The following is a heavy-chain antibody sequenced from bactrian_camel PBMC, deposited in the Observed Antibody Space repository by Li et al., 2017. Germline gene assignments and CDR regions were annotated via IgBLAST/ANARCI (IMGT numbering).Heavy chain of an antibody. CDR1: GFTFDDSD. CDR2: INVAGQI. Sequence: HVQLVESGGGSVQAGGSLRLSCTASGFTFDDSDMGWYRQAPGNECELVSTINVAGQIYYVDSVKGRFTISRDNAKNTVTLQMNSLKPEDTAVYYCVRDKGEYGYFAGYWGQGTQVTVS. V-gene: IGHV3S55*01. D-gene: IGHD1*01. J-gene: IGHJ6*01. CDR3: VRDKGEYGYFAGY.